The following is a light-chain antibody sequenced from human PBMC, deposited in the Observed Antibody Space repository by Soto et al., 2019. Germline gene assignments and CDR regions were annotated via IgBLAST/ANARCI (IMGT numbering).Light chain of an antibody. CDR3: QQHVSSPWT. Sequence: EIVSTQSPGTLSLSPGERATLSCRASQSVSGGHLAWYQQKPGQAPRLLIYDASSRATGIPDRFSGGGSGTDFTLTISRLEPEDFAVYVCQQHVSSPWTFGQGTKVEIK. CDR1: QSVSGGH. J-gene: IGKJ1*01. V-gene: IGKV3-20*01. CDR2: DAS.